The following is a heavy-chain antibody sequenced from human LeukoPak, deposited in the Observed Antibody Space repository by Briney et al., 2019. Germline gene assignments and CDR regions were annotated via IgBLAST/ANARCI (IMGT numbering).Heavy chain of an antibody. CDR2: ITNNGTTI. CDR3: ARDQWLAYYYHGMDV. Sequence: GGSLRLSCAASGFTFSSYAMNWVRQAPGKGLEWVSYITNNGTTIYYADSVKGRFTISRDNAENSLYLQMNSLRAEDTAIYYCARDQWLAYYYHGMDVWGQGTTVTVSS. CDR1: GFTFSSYA. D-gene: IGHD6-19*01. J-gene: IGHJ6*02. V-gene: IGHV3-48*03.